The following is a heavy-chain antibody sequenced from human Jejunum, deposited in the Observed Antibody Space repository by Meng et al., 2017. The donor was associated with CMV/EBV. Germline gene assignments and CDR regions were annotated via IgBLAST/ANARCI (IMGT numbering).Heavy chain of an antibody. J-gene: IGHJ4*01. CDR1: GFTFSDAW. Sequence: RLSCAASGFTFSDAWMNWVRQAPGKGLEWVGRIKSTTDGGTTDYAAPVKGRFTISRDDSKNTLYLEMISLKLDGTAVYYCTTLTDWGHGDLVTVSS. CDR3: TTLTD. CDR2: IKSTTDGGTT. V-gene: IGHV3-15*01.